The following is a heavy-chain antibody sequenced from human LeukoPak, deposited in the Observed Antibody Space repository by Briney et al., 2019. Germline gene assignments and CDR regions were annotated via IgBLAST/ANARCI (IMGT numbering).Heavy chain of an antibody. CDR3: ARTDYDSSGYYHPMGY. Sequence: ASVKVSCKASGYTFTGYYMHWVRQAPGQGLEWMGIINPSGGSTSYAQKFQGRVTMTRDTSTSTVYMELSSLRSEDTAVYYCARTDYDSSGYYHPMGYWGQGTLVTVSS. V-gene: IGHV1-46*01. CDR2: INPSGGST. D-gene: IGHD3-22*01. J-gene: IGHJ4*02. CDR1: GYTFTGYY.